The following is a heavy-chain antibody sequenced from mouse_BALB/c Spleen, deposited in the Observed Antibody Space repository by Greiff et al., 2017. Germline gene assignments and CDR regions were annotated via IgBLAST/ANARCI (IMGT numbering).Heavy chain of an antibody. Sequence: EVMLVESGGGLVQPGGSLRLSCATSGFTFSDFYMEWVRQPPGKRLEWIAASRNKANDYTTEYSASVKGRFIVSRDTSQSILYLQMNALRAEDTAIYYCARVYDYDDGFAYWGQGTLVTVSA. J-gene: IGHJ3*01. CDR1: GFTFSDFY. CDR2: SRNKANDYTT. CDR3: ARVYDYDDGFAY. V-gene: IGHV7-1*02. D-gene: IGHD2-4*01.